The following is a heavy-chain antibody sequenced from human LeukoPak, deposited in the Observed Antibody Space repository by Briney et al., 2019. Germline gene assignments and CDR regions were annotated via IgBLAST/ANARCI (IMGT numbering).Heavy chain of an antibody. V-gene: IGHV1-18*01. CDR3: ARDGPGVVVVPAASYYYYGMDV. CDR1: GYTFTSYG. Sequence: ASVKVSCKASGYTFTSYGISWVRQAPGQGLEWMGRISAYNGNTNYAQKLQGRVTMTTDTSTSTAYMELRSLRSDDTAVYYCARDGPGVVVVPAASYYYYGMDVWGQGTTVTVSS. D-gene: IGHD2-2*01. J-gene: IGHJ6*02. CDR2: ISAYNGNT.